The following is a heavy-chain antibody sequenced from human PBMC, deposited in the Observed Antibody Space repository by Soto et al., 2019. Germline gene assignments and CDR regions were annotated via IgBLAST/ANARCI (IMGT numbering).Heavy chain of an antibody. D-gene: IGHD3-3*01. CDR2: ISAYNGNT. Sequence: ASVKVSCKASGYTFTSYGISWVRQAPGQGLEWMGWISAYNGNTNYAQKLQGRVTMTTDTSTSTAYMELRSLRSDDTAVYYFARDGRRTGAVLGFLGWLPNYYYYYYGREVGGKGPRVTVSS. CDR1: GYTFTSYG. J-gene: IGHJ6*04. CDR3: ARDGRRTGAVLGFLGWLPNYYYYYYGREV. V-gene: IGHV1-18*01.